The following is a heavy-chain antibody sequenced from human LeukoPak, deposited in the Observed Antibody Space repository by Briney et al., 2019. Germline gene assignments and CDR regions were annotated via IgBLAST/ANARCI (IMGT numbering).Heavy chain of an antibody. V-gene: IGHV3-53*01. J-gene: IGHJ5*02. CDR1: GFTVSSNY. CDR2: IYSGIST. CDR3: ARTVGYGDYHWFDP. D-gene: IGHD4-17*01. Sequence: GGSLRLSCAASGFTVSSNYMSWVRQAPGKGLAWISVIYSGISTYYADSVKGRFTISRDNSKNTLYLQMNSLRAEDTAVYYCARTVGYGDYHWFDPWGQGTLVTVSS.